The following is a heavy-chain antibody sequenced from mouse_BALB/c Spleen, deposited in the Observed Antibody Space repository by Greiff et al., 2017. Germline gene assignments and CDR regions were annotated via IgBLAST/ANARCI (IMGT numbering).Heavy chain of an antibody. CDR3: ARKSPNFFFDY. Sequence: QVQLQQPGAELVKPGASVKMSCKASGYTFTSYWMHWVKQRPGQGLEWIGTIDPSDSYTSYNQKFKGKATLTVDTSSSTAYMQLSSLTSEDSAVYYCARKSPNFFFDYWGQGTTLTVSS. J-gene: IGHJ2*01. CDR1: GYTFTSYW. CDR2: IDPSDSYT. V-gene: IGHV1S127*01. D-gene: IGHD4-1*01.